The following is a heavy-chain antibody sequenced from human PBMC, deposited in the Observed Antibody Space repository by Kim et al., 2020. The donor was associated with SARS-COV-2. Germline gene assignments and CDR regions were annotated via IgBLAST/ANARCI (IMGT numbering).Heavy chain of an antibody. CDR2: ISAYNGNT. CDR3: ARGLLVVPAGGYYYYGMDV. J-gene: IGHJ6*02. D-gene: IGHD2-2*01. CDR1: GYTFTSYG. Sequence: ASVKVSCKASGYTFTSYGISWVRQAPGQGLEWMGWISAYNGNTNYAQKLQGRVTMTTDTSTSTAYMELRSLRSDDTAVYYCARGLLVVPAGGYYYYGMDVWGQGTTVTVSS. V-gene: IGHV1-18*01.